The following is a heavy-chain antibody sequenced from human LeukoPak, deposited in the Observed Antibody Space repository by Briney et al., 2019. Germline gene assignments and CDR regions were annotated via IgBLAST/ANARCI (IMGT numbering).Heavy chain of an antibody. Sequence: GGSLRLSCAASGFTFSTYWMTWVRQAPGKGLEWVANIKYDGSEQYYVDSVKGRFTISRDNAKNSLYLQMNSLRAEDTAVYYCAKPYCSGGSCYSPPDYWGQGTPVTVSS. CDR3: AKPYCSGGSCYSPPDY. J-gene: IGHJ4*02. D-gene: IGHD2-15*01. CDR1: GFTFSTYW. CDR2: IKYDGSEQ. V-gene: IGHV3-7*01.